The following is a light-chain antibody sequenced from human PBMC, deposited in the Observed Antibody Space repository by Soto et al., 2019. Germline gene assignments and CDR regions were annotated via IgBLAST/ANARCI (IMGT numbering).Light chain of an antibody. V-gene: IGKV3-11*01. Sequence: IVLTQSPSPLSRAPGERPTLSCRASQSVSSYLAWYQQKPGQAPRLLIYGAFNRAAGIPARFSGSGSGTDFTLTISSLEPEDSAVYYCQQRNIWPPVTFGQGTRLEI. CDR2: GAF. CDR3: QQRNIWPPVT. J-gene: IGKJ5*01. CDR1: QSVSSY.